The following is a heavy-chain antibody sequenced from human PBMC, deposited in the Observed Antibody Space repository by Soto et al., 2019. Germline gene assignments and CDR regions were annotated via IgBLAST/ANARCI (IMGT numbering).Heavy chain of an antibody. D-gene: IGHD2-2*02. Sequence: QVQVVQSGAEVKKPGSSVKVSCKASGGSFSRFGISWVRQAPGQGLEWMGGIIPMFGTPNYAQKFRDRVMINADESTSTAYMDLSSLRSDDTAIYYCVRGTRDCRAISCYTPQGSFYYGRDVWGQGTTVTVSS. J-gene: IGHJ6*02. CDR3: VRGTRDCRAISCYTPQGSFYYGRDV. V-gene: IGHV1-69*01. CDR1: GGSFSRFG. CDR2: IIPMFGTP.